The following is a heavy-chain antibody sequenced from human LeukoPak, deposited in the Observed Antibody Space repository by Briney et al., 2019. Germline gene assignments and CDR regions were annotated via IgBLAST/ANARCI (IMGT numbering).Heavy chain of an antibody. V-gene: IGHV4-59*12. J-gene: IGHJ3*02. CDR2: IYHSGST. CDR1: GGSISSYY. CDR3: ARDGSSAAAGIEYAFDI. D-gene: IGHD6-13*01. Sequence: SETLSLTCTVSGGSISSYYWSWIRQPPGKGLEWIGYIYHSGSTYYNPSLKSRVTISVDRSKNQFSLKLSSVTAADTAVYYCARDGSSAAAGIEYAFDIWGQGTMVTVSS.